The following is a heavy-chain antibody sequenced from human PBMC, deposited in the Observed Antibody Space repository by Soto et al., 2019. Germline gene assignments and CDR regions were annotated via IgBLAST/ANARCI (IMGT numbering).Heavy chain of an antibody. V-gene: IGHV3-30-3*01. CDR2: ISDDGSNK. Sequence: QVQLVESGGGVVQPGSSLRLSCAASGFTFSSYPMHWVRQAPGKGLEWVALISDDGSNKYYADSVKGRFTISGDNSKNTLYVQMNSLRTEDTAVYYCARDGAVGDNDGYFQHWGQGTLVTASS. J-gene: IGHJ1*01. D-gene: IGHD6-19*01. CDR3: ARDGAVGDNDGYFQH. CDR1: GFTFSSYP.